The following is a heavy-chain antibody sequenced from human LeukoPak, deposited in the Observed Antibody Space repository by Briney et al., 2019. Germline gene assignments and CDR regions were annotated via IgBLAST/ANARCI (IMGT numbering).Heavy chain of an antibody. J-gene: IGHJ4*02. CDR1: GFTFSSYR. Sequence: GGSLRLSCAASGFTFSSYRMHWVRQPPGKGLVWVSQICTDETTIRNADSVKGRFTISRDNAKNTLYLQMSSLRVEDTAVYYCVRGVPVTPGIDYWGQGTLVTVSS. CDR3: VRGVPVTPGIDY. V-gene: IGHV3-74*01. D-gene: IGHD2-2*01. CDR2: ICTDETTI.